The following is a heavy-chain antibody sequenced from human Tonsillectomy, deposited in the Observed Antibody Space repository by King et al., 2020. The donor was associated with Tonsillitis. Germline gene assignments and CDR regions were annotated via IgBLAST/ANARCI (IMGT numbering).Heavy chain of an antibody. J-gene: IGHJ5*02. CDR2: MNPNSGNT. D-gene: IGHD6-19*01. CDR3: ARGLAQWLVPGGWFDP. V-gene: IGHV1-8*02. Sequence: VQLVESGAEVKKPGASVKVSCKASGYTFTSYDINWVRQATGQGLEWMGWMNPNSGNTGYAQKFQGRVTMTRNTSISTAYMELSSLRSEDTAVYYCARGLAQWLVPGGWFDPWGQGTLVTVSS. CDR1: GYTFTSYD.